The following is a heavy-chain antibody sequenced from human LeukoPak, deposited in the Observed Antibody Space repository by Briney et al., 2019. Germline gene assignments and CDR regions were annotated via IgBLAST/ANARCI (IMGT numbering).Heavy chain of an antibody. D-gene: IGHD1-7*01. V-gene: IGHV3-23*01. CDR2: ISGSGGTT. CDR3: AKGPLPRITGTAPFDY. Sequence: GGSLRLSCAASGFTFSNYGMSWVRQAPGKGLEWVSAISGSGGTTYYADSVKGRFTISRDNSKNTLYLQMNSLRAEDTAVCYCAKGPLPRITGTAPFDYWGQGTLVTVSS. J-gene: IGHJ4*02. CDR1: GFTFSNYG.